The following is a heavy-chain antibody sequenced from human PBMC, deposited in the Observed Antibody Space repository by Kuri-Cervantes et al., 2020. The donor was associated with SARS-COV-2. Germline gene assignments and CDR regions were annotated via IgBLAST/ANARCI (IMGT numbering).Heavy chain of an antibody. D-gene: IGHD3-10*01. CDR1: GGTFSSYA. J-gene: IGHJ6*02. Sequence: SVKVSCKASGGTFSSYAISWARQAPGQGLEWMGGIIPIFGTANYAQKFQGRVTITADKSTSTAYMELSSLRSEDTAVYYCAREGAGTLYTSRYYGMDVWGQGTTVTVSS. V-gene: IGHV1-69*06. CDR2: IIPIFGTA. CDR3: AREGAGTLYTSRYYGMDV.